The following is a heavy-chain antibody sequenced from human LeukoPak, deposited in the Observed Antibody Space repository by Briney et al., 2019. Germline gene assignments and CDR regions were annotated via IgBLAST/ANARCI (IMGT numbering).Heavy chain of an antibody. CDR3: AKGLSMVATTGFDY. CDR2: ISYDGSNK. D-gene: IGHD5-12*01. V-gene: IGHV3-30*18. CDR1: GFTFSNYA. Sequence: GGSLRLSCAASGFTFSNYAMHWVRQAPGKGLEWVALISYDGSNKYYADSVKGRFTISRDNSKNTPYLQMNSLRAEDTAVYYCAKGLSMVATTGFDYWGQGTLVTVSS. J-gene: IGHJ4*02.